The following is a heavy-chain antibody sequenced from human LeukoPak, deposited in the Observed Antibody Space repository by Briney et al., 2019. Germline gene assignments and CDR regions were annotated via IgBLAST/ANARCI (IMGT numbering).Heavy chain of an antibody. Sequence: GGSLRLSCAASGFTLNDAWMSWVRQAPGKGLEWLGRIKRETDGGTIDYAAPVKGRFTISRDDSRNTLYLQMDSLKIEDTAVYYCTTDRYYDNSELQFQHWGQGTLVTVSS. CDR1: GFTLNDAW. CDR2: IKRETDGGTI. V-gene: IGHV3-15*01. J-gene: IGHJ1*01. D-gene: IGHD3-22*01. CDR3: TTDRYYDNSELQFQH.